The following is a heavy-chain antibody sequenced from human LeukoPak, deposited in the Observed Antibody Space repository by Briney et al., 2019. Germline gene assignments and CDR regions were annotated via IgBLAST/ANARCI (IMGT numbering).Heavy chain of an antibody. CDR1: GFTFSSYE. V-gene: IGHV3-48*03. D-gene: IGHD3-16*01. Sequence: GGSLRLSCAASGFTFSSYEMNWVRQAPGKGLEWVSYISSSGSTIYYADSVKGRFTISRDNAKNSLYLQMNSLRAEDTAVYYCARDSLSPYGPFWVWGQGTLVTVSS. CDR3: ARDSLSPYGPFWV. J-gene: IGHJ4*02. CDR2: ISSSGSTI.